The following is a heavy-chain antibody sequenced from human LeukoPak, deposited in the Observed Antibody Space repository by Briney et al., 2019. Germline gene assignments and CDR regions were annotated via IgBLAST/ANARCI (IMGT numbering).Heavy chain of an antibody. J-gene: IGHJ6*03. CDR3: ASLSDTAMVNYYYYYMDV. V-gene: IGHV4-34*01. CDR1: GESFSDYY. D-gene: IGHD5-18*01. Sequence: PSETLSLTCAIYGESFSDYYWSWIRQPPGKGLEWIGEINHSGSTNYNPSLKSRVTISVDTSKNQFSLKLSSVTAADTAVYYCASLSDTAMVNYYYYYMDVWGKGTTVTVSS. CDR2: INHSGST.